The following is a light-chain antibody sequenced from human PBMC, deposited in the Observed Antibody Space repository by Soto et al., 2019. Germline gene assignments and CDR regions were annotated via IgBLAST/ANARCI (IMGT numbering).Light chain of an antibody. CDR2: DAS. CDR3: QHYNSCSEA. J-gene: IGKJ1*01. CDR1: QNIRSR. Sequence: DIQMTQSPSSLSASVGDRVTITCRASQNIRSRLAWFQQKPGKAPKLLIYDASSLESGVPSRFSGSGSGTEFTLTISSLQPDDFATYYCQHYNSCSEAFGQGTKVDIK. V-gene: IGKV1-5*01.